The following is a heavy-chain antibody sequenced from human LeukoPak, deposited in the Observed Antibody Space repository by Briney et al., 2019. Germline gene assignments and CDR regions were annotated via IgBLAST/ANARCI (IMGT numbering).Heavy chain of an antibody. J-gene: IGHJ4*02. D-gene: IGHD5-18*01. CDR3: ARDPGYSYGRD. CDR2: ISSSSSYI. V-gene: IGHV3-21*01. Sequence: GGSLRLSCAPSGFTFSSYSMNWVRQAPGKGLEWVSSISSSSSYIYYANSVKGRFTISRDNAKNSLYLQMNSLRAEDTAVYYCARDPGYSYGRDWGQGTLVTVSS. CDR1: GFTFSSYS.